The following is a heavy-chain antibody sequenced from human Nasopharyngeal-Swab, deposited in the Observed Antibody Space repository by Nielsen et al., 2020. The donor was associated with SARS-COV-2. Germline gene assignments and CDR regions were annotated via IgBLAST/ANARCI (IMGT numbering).Heavy chain of an antibody. CDR2: ISYDGSNK. Sequence: GGSLRLSCAASGFTFSSYGMHWVRQAPGKGLEWVAVISYDGSNKYYADSVKGRFTISRDNSKNTLYLQMNSLRAEDTAVYYCARDPRSLYYMDVWGKGTTVTVSS. J-gene: IGHJ6*03. CDR3: ARDPRSLYYMDV. CDR1: GFTFSSYG. V-gene: IGHV3-30*03.